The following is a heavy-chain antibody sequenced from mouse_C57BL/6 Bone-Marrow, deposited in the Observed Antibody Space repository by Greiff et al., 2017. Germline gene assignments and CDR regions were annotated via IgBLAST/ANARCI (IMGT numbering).Heavy chain of an antibody. Sequence: EVKLMESGGGLVQPGGSLKLSCAASGFTFSDYGMAWVRQAPRKGPEWVAFISNLAYSIYYADPVTGRFTISRENANNTLYLEMSSLRSEDTAMYYCARLGIYYYGSKDAMDYWGQGTSVTVSS. CDR1: GFTFSDYG. J-gene: IGHJ4*01. CDR3: ARLGIYYYGSKDAMDY. CDR2: ISNLAYSI. V-gene: IGHV5-15*01. D-gene: IGHD1-1*01.